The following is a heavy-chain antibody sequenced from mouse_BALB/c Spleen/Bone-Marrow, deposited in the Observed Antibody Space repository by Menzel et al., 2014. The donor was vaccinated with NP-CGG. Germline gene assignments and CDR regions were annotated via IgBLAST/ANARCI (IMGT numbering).Heavy chain of an antibody. D-gene: IGHD2-3*01. CDR1: GYAFSSSW. J-gene: IGHJ4*01. CDR2: IYPGDGDT. Sequence: VQGVESGPELVKPGASVKIPCKASGYAFSSSWMNWVKQRPGQGLEWIGRIYPGDGDTKYNGKFKGKATLTADKSSSTAYMQLSSLTSVDSAVYFCARSDGYRDMDYWGQGTSVTVSS. CDR3: ARSDGYRDMDY. V-gene: IGHV1-82*01.